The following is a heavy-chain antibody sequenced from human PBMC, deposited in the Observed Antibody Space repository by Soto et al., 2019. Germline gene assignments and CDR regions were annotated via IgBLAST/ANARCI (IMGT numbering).Heavy chain of an antibody. D-gene: IGHD3-9*01. CDR2: INHSGST. CDR3: ARGNYDILTGSDVYYYYYYGMDV. CDR1: GGSFSGYY. V-gene: IGHV4-34*01. J-gene: IGHJ6*02. Sequence: PSETLSLTCAVYGGSFSGYYWSWIRQPPGKGLEWIGEINHSGSTNYNPSLKSRVTISVDTSKNQFPLKLSSVTAADTAVYYCARGNYDILTGSDVYYYYYYGMDVWGQGTTVTVSS.